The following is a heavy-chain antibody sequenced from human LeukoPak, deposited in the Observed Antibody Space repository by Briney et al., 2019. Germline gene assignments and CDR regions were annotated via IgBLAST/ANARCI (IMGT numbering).Heavy chain of an antibody. J-gene: IGHJ4*02. CDR3: LRDLIR. V-gene: IGHV3-74*01. CDR2: ISTDGRST. D-gene: IGHD3-10*01. CDR1: GFTFSSYW. Sequence: GGSLRLSCVASGFTFSSYWMHWGRQPPGKGVVWLSRISTDGRSTNYADSVKGRFTISRDNARNTLYLQMNSLRAEDTAVYYCLRDLIRGDQGTLVTVSP.